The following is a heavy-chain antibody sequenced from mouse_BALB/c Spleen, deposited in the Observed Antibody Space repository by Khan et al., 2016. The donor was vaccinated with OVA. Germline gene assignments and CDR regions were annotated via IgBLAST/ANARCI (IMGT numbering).Heavy chain of an antibody. V-gene: IGHV9-4*02. CDR3: ARGGAVYYRSDGGAKEY. J-gene: IGHJ4*01. CDR1: GYTFTTAG. D-gene: IGHD2-12*01. CDR2: INTHSGVP. Sequence: QIQLVQSGPELKKPGETVRISCKASGYTFTTAGIQWVQKMPGKGLKWIGWINTHSGVPKYAEDFKGRFAFSLEISVNTAYLQITNLKNEDTATYVCARGGAVYYRSDGGAKEYRNRGTSVTNSS.